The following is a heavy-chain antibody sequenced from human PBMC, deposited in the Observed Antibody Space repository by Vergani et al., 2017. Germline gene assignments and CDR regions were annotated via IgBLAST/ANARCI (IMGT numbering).Heavy chain of an antibody. J-gene: IGHJ3*02. CDR1: GFTFSSYE. Sequence: EVQLVESGGGLVQPGGSLRLSCAASGFTFSSYEMNWVRQAPGKGLEWVSYISSSGSTIYYADSVKGRFTISRDNAKNSLYLQMNSLRAEDTAVYYCAREGITIFGVVIAHPFDIWGQGTMVTVSS. CDR3: AREGITIFGVVIAHPFDI. V-gene: IGHV3-48*03. D-gene: IGHD3-3*01. CDR2: ISSSGSTI.